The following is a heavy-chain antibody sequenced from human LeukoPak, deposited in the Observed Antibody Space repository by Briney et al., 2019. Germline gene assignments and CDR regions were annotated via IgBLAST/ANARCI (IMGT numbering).Heavy chain of an antibody. D-gene: IGHD2-21*02. V-gene: IGHV3-30*01. CDR1: GFTFSSSA. CDR3: ASSFSVPDSEGAFDI. CDR2: ISYDGSNK. Sequence: SGKSLRLSCAASGFTFSSSAMHWVRQAPGKGLEWVAVISYDGSNKYYADSVKGRFTISRDNSKNTLYLQMNSLRAEDTAVYSCASSFSVPDSEGAFDIWGQGTMVTVSS. J-gene: IGHJ3*02.